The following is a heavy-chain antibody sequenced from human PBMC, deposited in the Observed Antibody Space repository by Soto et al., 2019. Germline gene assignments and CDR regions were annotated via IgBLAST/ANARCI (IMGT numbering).Heavy chain of an antibody. D-gene: IGHD3-3*01. J-gene: IGHJ4*02. CDR2: ISTSTTI. Sequence: GGSLRLSCAASGFSFSRNNMNWVRQAPGKGLELLSYISTSTTIYYADSVRGRFTISRDNAKNSLYLQMNSLRDEDTAVYYCVRGRHYDFWSGYLDYWGQGTLVTVSS. CDR3: VRGRHYDFWSGYLDY. CDR1: GFSFSRNN. V-gene: IGHV3-48*02.